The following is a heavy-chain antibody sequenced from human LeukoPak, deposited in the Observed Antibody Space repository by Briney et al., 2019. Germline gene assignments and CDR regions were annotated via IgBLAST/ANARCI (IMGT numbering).Heavy chain of an antibody. Sequence: SETLSLTCTVSGGSINISYWSWIRQPPGKGLEWIGYIYYRGSTNYNPSLKSRVTISVDTSKNQYSLKLSSVTAADTAVYYCARSGVFTGYDAFDIWGQGTRVTVSS. CDR2: IYYRGST. D-gene: IGHD6-13*01. J-gene: IGHJ3*02. V-gene: IGHV4-59*08. CDR1: GGSINISY. CDR3: ARSGVFTGYDAFDI.